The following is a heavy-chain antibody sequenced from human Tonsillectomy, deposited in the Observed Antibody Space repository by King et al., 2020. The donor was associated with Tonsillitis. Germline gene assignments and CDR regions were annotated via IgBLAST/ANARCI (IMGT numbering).Heavy chain of an antibody. CDR2: TSYDGSTK. V-gene: IGHV3-30*04. D-gene: IGHD3-22*01. CDR3: AREGYYYDSSGYYRDYYFHY. Sequence: VQLVESGGGVVQPGRSLRLSCAASGFTFSSHAMHWVRQAPGKGLEWVAVTSYDGSTKYHADSVKGRFTISRDNSKNTLYLQMNSLRPEDTAVYYCAREGYYYDSSGYYRDYYFHYWGQGTLVTVSS. J-gene: IGHJ4*02. CDR1: GFTFSSHA.